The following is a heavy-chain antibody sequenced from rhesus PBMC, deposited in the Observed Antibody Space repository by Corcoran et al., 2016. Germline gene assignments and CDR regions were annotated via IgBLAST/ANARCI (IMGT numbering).Heavy chain of an antibody. J-gene: IGHJ4*01. CDR2: INGNSGST. CDR3: AGDEGYTGYRYYFDY. Sequence: QVQLQESGPGLVKPSETLSLTCGVSGGSFSSYWWSWIRQSPGKGLEWIGEINGNSGSTSYNPSLKSRVTISKAATKNQFSLNLNSVTAADTAVYYCAGDEGYTGYRYYFDYWGQGVLVTVSS. CDR1: GGSFSSYW. D-gene: IGHD5-30*01. V-gene: IGHV4-80*01.